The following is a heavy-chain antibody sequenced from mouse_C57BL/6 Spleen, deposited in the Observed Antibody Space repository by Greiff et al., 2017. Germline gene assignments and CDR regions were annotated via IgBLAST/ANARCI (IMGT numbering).Heavy chain of an antibody. Sequence: EVQLQQSGPGLVKPSQSLSLTCSVTGYSITSGYYWNWIRQFPGNKLEWMGYISYDGSNNYNPSLKNRISITRDTSKNQFFLKLNSVTTEDTATYYCARGGTTVVATYYAMDYWGQGTSVTVSS. CDR1: GYSITSGYY. D-gene: IGHD1-1*01. CDR3: ARGGTTVVATYYAMDY. J-gene: IGHJ4*01. CDR2: ISYDGSN. V-gene: IGHV3-6*01.